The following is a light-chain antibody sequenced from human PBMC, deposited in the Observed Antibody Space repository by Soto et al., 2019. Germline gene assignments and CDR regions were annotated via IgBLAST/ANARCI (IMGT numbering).Light chain of an antibody. CDR3: QQSYSTPHT. CDR2: AAS. CDR1: QSITNY. Sequence: DIQMTQSPSSLSASVGDRVTITCRASQSITNYLNWYQQKPGKAPKLLIYAASTLQSGVPSRFSGSGSGTDFTLTISRLQTEEFAAYYCQQSYSTPHTFGQGTKLEIK. V-gene: IGKV1-39*01. J-gene: IGKJ2*01.